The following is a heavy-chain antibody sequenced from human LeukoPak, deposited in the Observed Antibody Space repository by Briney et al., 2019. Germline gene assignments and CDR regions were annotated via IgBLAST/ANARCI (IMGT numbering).Heavy chain of an antibody. V-gene: IGHV3-66*01. Sequence: GGSLRLSCAASGFTVSSNYMSWVRQAPGKGREWVSVIFSGGSTYYPDSVKGRFTISRDNSKNTLYLQMNSLRAEDTAVYYCARDRDSYGYSYYYGMDVWGQGTTVTVSS. CDR1: GFTVSSNY. CDR3: ARDRDSYGYSYYYGMDV. D-gene: IGHD5-18*01. CDR2: IFSGGST. J-gene: IGHJ6*02.